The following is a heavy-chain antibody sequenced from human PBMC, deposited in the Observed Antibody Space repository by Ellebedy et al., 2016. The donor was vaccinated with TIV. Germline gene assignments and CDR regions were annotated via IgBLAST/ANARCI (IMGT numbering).Heavy chain of an antibody. CDR1: GFTFSSYT. Sequence: GESLKISCAASGFTFSSYTINWVRQTQGKGLEWVSTISNTGSRTYYADSVEGRFIISRDNSKKTLYLQMNSLRAEDTAVYYCAKGRGGGSDTSAPRYYFDYWGLGTLVTVSS. CDR2: ISNTGSRT. V-gene: IGHV3-23*01. CDR3: AKGRGGGSDTSAPRYYFDY. J-gene: IGHJ4*02. D-gene: IGHD3-22*01.